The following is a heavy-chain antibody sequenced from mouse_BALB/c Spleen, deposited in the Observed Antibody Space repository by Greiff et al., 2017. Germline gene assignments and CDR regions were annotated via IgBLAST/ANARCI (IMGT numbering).Heavy chain of an antibody. V-gene: IGHV1-63*02. CDR1: GYTFTNYW. Sequence: QVHVKQSGAELVRPGTSVKISCKASGYTFTNYWLGWVKQRPGHGLEWIGDIYPGGGYTNYNEKFKGKATLTADTSSSTAYMQLSSLTSEDSAVYFCARSGYGNYDAMDYWGQGTSVTVSS. D-gene: IGHD2-10*02. CDR2: IYPGGGYT. CDR3: ARSGYGNYDAMDY. J-gene: IGHJ4*01.